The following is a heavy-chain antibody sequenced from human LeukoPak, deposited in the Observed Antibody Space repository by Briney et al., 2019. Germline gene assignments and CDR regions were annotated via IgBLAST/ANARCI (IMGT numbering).Heavy chain of an antibody. CDR3: ARGPGSSWYRHYYYYGMDV. V-gene: IGHV4-34*01. Sequence: PSETLSLTCAVYGGSFSGYYWSWIRQPPGKGLEWIGEINHSGSTNYNPSLKSRVTISVDTSKNQFSLKLSSVTAADTAVYYCARGPGSSWYRHYYYYGMDVWGQGTTVTVSS. D-gene: IGHD6-13*01. CDR2: INHSGST. CDR1: GGSFSGYY. J-gene: IGHJ6*02.